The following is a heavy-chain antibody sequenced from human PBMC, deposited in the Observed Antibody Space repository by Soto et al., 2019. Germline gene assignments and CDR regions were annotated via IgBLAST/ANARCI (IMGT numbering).Heavy chain of an antibody. CDR2: IYYSGST. CDR1: GGSISSGDYY. D-gene: IGHD3-3*01. V-gene: IGHV4-30-4*01. Sequence: SETLSLTCTVSGGSISSGDYYRSWIRQPPGKGLEWIGYIYYSGSTYYNPSLKSRVTISVDTSKNQFSLKLSSVTAADTAVYYCARDRTIFRVVTTIDAFYNWRQGTMVT. J-gene: IGHJ3*02. CDR3: ARDRTIFRVVTTIDAFYN.